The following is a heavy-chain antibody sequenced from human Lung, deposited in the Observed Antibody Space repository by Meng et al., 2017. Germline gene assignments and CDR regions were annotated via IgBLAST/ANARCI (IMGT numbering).Heavy chain of an antibody. CDR3: ARGDGSGSLFEN. J-gene: IGHJ4*02. Sequence: DVQLVESGGGLVKPGGSLRLSCAASGFTLSDYSMNWGRRAPGKGLEWVSSISESGNYRYYADSVKGRFTVTRDNAKNSLYLQMNSLRAEDTAVYYCARGDGSGSLFENWGQGTLVTVSS. CDR2: ISESGNYR. V-gene: IGHV3-21*02. D-gene: IGHD3-10*01. CDR1: GFTLSDYS.